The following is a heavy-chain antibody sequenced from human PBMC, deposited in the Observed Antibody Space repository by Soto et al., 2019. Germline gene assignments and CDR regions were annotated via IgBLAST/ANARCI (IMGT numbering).Heavy chain of an antibody. J-gene: IGHJ6*04. CDR1: GYSFTSYW. V-gene: IGHV5-51*03. D-gene: IGHD3-10*01. Sequence: EVQLVQSGAEVKKPGESLQISCKGSGYSFTSYWIGWVRQMPGKGLEWMGIIYPGDSDTRYSPSFQGQVTISADKSISTAYLQWSSLKASDTAMYYCARLNWVYEVRGPLDVWGKGTTVTVSS. CDR2: IYPGDSDT. CDR3: ARLNWVYEVRGPLDV.